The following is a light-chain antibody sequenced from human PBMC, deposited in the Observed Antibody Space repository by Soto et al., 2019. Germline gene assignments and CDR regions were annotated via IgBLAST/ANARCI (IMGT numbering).Light chain of an antibody. J-gene: IGLJ1*01. V-gene: IGLV2-14*01. CDR3: CSYTSISTEV. Sequence: QSALTQPASVSGSPGQSITISCTGSSRDGGDYNYVSWYQQHSGKVPKLILYEVTNRPSGVSHRFSGSKSGNTASLTISGLQAEDEGDYYCCSYTSISTEVFGAGTKVTVL. CDR1: SRDGGDYNY. CDR2: EVT.